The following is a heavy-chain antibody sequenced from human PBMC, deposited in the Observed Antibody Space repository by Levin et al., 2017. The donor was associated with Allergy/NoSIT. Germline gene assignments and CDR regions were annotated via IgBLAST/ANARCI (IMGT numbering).Heavy chain of an antibody. CDR1: GFTFSSYE. J-gene: IGHJ6*02. V-gene: IGHV3-48*03. Sequence: SCRVSGFTFSSYEMNWVRQAPGKGLEWISYISNGGGSKYYADSVAGRFTVSRDNAKNILYLQMNSLRAEDTATYYCARDPLDTNTYYRYYGVDVWGQGTKVTVS. CDR3: ARDPLDTNTYYRYYGVDV. D-gene: IGHD3-10*01. CDR2: ISNGGGSK.